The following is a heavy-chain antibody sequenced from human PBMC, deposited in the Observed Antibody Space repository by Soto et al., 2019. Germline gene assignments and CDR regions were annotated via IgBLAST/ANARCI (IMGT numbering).Heavy chain of an antibody. Sequence: GASVKVSCKASGYTFTSYGISWVRQAPGQGLEWMGGISPNFGTANYAQKFQGRVTITADESTSTAYMELSSLRSEDTAVYYCAGPPELTRIYYYYGMDVWGQGTTVTVSS. CDR3: AGPPELTRIYYYYGMDV. J-gene: IGHJ6*02. CDR1: GYTFTSYG. D-gene: IGHD1-7*01. V-gene: IGHV1-69*13. CDR2: ISPNFGTA.